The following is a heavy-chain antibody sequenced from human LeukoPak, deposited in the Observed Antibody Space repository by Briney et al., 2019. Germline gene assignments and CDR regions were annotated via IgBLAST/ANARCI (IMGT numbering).Heavy chain of an antibody. CDR2: ISYDGSNK. J-gene: IGHJ4*02. V-gene: IGHV3-30-3*01. CDR1: GFTFSSYA. Sequence: GGSLRLSCAASGFTFSSYAMHLVRQAPGKGLEWVAVISYDGSNKYYADSVKGRFTISRDNSKNTLYLQMNSLRAEDTAVYYCARDGAPSGSYVGGFDYWGQGTLVTVSS. CDR3: ARDGAPSGSYVGGFDY. D-gene: IGHD1-26*01.